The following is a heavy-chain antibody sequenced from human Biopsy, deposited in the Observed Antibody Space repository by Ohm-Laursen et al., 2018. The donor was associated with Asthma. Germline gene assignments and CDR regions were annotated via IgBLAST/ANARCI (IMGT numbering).Heavy chain of an antibody. J-gene: IGHJ4*02. V-gene: IGHV4-39*01. CDR3: VRHQYSSSWSTFDY. CDR2: MYHSGSP. D-gene: IGHD3-22*01. Sequence: GTLSLTCTVSGGSITSSSYYWGWNRQPPGKGMEWIGSMYHSGSPYYHPSLKSRATISVDTSKNQLSLKMSSVTAADTAVYFCVRHQYSSSWSTFDYWGQGALVTVSS. CDR1: GGSITSSSYY.